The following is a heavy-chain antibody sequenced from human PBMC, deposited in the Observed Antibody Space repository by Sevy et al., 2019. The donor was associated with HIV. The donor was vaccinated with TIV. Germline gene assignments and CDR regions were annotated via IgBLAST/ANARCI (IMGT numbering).Heavy chain of an antibody. D-gene: IGHD4-17*01. V-gene: IGHV1-18*01. Sequence: ASVKVSCKASGYTFTSYGISWVRQAPGQGLEWMGWMSAYNGNTNYAQKLQGRVTMTTDTSTSTAYMELRSLRSDDTAVYYCARDSVTTVTGYFDYWGQGTLVTVSS. CDR2: MSAYNGNT. CDR3: ARDSVTTVTGYFDY. J-gene: IGHJ4*02. CDR1: GYTFTSYG.